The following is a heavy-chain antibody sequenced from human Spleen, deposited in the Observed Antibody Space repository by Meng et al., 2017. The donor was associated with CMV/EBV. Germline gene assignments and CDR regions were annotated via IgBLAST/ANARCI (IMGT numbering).Heavy chain of an antibody. J-gene: IGHJ6*02. D-gene: IGHD3-3*01. V-gene: IGHV4-59*01. CDR3: ARDRVTIFGANGMDV. CDR1: GGSISSYY. Sequence: SETLSLTCTVSGGSISSYYWNWIRQPPGKGLEWIGSIYSSGSTNSNPSLKSRVTISVDTSKNHFSLRLTSVTAADTAVYYCARDRVTIFGANGMDVWGQGTTVTV. CDR2: IYSSGST.